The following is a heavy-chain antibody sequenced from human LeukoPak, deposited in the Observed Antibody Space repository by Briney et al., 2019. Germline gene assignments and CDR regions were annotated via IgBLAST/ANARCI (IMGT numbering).Heavy chain of an antibody. V-gene: IGHV1-69*01. CDR2: IIPIFGTA. CDR1: GGTFSSYA. J-gene: IGHJ6*04. D-gene: IGHD6-13*01. CDR3: ARKRAGTSLMDYYGMDV. Sequence: SVKVSCKASGGTFSSYAISWVRQAPGQGLEWMGGIIPIFGTANYAQKFQGRVTITADESTCTAYMELSSLRSEDTAVYYCARKRAGTSLMDYYGMDVWGKGTTVTVSS.